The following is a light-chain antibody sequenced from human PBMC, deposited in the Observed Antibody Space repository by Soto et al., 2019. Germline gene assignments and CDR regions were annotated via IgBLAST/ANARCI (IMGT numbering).Light chain of an antibody. CDR1: SSDVGRYNY. Sequence: QSALTQPRSVSGSPGQSVAISCAGTSSDVGRYNYVSWYQQYPGKAPKLIIYDVTKRPSGVPDRFSGSKSGNTASLAISGLRSEDEADYYCAAWDDRLSGLVFGRGTKLTVL. J-gene: IGLJ2*01. V-gene: IGLV2-11*01. CDR2: DVT. CDR3: AAWDDRLSGLV.